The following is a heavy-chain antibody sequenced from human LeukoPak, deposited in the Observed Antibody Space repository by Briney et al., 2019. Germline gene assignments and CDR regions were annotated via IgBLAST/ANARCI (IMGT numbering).Heavy chain of an antibody. CDR3: ARDPSVSGYSFGYFDY. J-gene: IGHJ4*02. D-gene: IGHD5-18*01. Sequence: GASVTVSCKASGYTFTNYYMHWVRQAPGQGLEWMGIINPSGGTTSYAQKFQGRVTMTRDTSTSTVYMELSSLRSEDTAVYYCARDPSVSGYSFGYFDYWGQGTLVTVSS. CDR2: INPSGGTT. V-gene: IGHV1-46*01. CDR1: GYTFTNYY.